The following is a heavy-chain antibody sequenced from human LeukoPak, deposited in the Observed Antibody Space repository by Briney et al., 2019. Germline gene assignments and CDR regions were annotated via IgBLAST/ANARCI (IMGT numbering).Heavy chain of an antibody. Sequence: SETLSPTCAVYGGSFSGYYWSWIRQPPGKGLEWIGEINHSGSTNYNPSLKSRVTISVDTSKNQFSLKLSSVTAADTAVYYCAYCGGDCYSYWFDPWGQGTLVTVSS. V-gene: IGHV4-34*01. J-gene: IGHJ5*02. D-gene: IGHD2-21*02. CDR2: INHSGST. CDR1: GGSFSGYY. CDR3: AYCGGDCYSYWFDP.